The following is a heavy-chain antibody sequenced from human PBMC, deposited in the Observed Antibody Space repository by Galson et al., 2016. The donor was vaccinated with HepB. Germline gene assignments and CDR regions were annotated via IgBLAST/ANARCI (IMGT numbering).Heavy chain of an antibody. V-gene: IGHV3-49*03. D-gene: IGHD6-25*01. CDR2: IRSKAYGGTT. CDR1: GFTFGDYA. Sequence: SLRLSCAASGFTFGDYAMSWFRQAPGKGLEWIGFIRSKAYGGTTEYAASVKGRFTISRDDSKSIAYLQMNSLKTEDTAVYYCTNIAAIYYYYYYGMDVWGQGTTVTVSS. J-gene: IGHJ6*02. CDR3: TNIAAIYYYYYYGMDV.